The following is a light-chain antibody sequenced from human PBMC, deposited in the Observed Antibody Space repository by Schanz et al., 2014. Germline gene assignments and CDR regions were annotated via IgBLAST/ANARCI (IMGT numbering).Light chain of an antibody. Sequence: QPVLTQSPSASASLGASVKLTCTLSSGHSSYAIAWHQQQPEKGPRFLMKLYSDGSHNKGDGIPDRFSGSSSGAERYLIISSLQSEDGADYYCQTWGTGIRVFGGGTKVTVL. J-gene: IGLJ3*02. CDR2: LYSDGSH. CDR1: SGHSSYA. CDR3: QTWGTGIRV. V-gene: IGLV4-69*01.